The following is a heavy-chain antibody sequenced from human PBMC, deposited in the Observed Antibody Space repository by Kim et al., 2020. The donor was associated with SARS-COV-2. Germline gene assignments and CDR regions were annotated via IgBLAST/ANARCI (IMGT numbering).Heavy chain of an antibody. D-gene: IGHD2-15*01. CDR3: ARLDCSGGSCYGVFGYYYYGMDV. CDR2: ISAYNGNT. CDR1: GYTFTSYG. V-gene: IGHV1-18*04. Sequence: ASVKVSCKASGYTFTSYGISWVRQAPGQGLEWMGWISAYNGNTNYAQKLQGRVTMTTDTSTSTAYMELRSLRSDDTAVYYCARLDCSGGSCYGVFGYYYYGMDVWAKGPRSPSP. J-gene: IGHJ6*02.